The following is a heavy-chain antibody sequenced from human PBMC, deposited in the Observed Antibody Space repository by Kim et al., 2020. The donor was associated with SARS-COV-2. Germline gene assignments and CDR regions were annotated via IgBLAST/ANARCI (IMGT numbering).Heavy chain of an antibody. CDR1: GGSISSSSYY. J-gene: IGHJ2*01. Sequence: SETLSLTCTVSGGSISSSSYYCGWIRQPPGKGLEWIGSIYYSGSTYYNPSLKSRVTISVDTSKNQFSLKLSSVTAADTAVYYCARRVVIHWYFDLWGRGTLVTVSS. CDR3: ARRVVIHWYFDL. CDR2: IYYSGST. V-gene: IGHV4-39*01. D-gene: IGHD3-22*01.